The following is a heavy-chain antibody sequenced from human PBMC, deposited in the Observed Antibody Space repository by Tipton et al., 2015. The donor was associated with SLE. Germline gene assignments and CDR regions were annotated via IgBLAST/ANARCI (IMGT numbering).Heavy chain of an antibody. CDR1: GFTFSAYS. CDR3: TRMGLN. V-gene: IGHV3-21*01. Sequence: SLRLSCAASGFTFSAYSMNWVRQAPGKGPEWVSSISYCSSYIYYADSVRGRFTISRDNAKNSLYLQMSSLRVEDTAVYYCTRMGLNWGQGTLVTVSS. CDR2: ISYCSSYI. J-gene: IGHJ4*02.